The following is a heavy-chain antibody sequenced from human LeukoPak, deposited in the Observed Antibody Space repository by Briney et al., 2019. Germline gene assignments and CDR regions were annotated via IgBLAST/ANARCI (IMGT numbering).Heavy chain of an antibody. CDR2: IGDSGATT. V-gene: IGHV3-23*01. J-gene: IGHJ4*02. CDR3: ASFHYYGSGAYYLSY. Sequence: PGGSLRLSCAASGFTLSSYAMTWVRQAPGKGLDWVSHIGDSGATTYYADSVKGRFTISRDNSKNTLYLQMSSLRAEDTAVYFCASFHYYGSGAYYLSYWGQGTLVTVSS. D-gene: IGHD3-10*01. CDR1: GFTLSSYA.